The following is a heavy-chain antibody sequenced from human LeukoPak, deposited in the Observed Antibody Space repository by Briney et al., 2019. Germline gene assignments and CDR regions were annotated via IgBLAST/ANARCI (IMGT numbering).Heavy chain of an antibody. D-gene: IGHD3-22*01. CDR2: ISSSSSYI. CDR1: GFTFSSYG. Sequence: GGSLRLSCAASGFTFSSYGMHWVRQAPGKGLEWVSSISSSSSYIYYADSVKGRFTISRDNAKNSLYLQMNSLRAEDTAVYYCARDVGYDSSGAYDYWGQGTLVTVSS. V-gene: IGHV3-21*01. J-gene: IGHJ4*02. CDR3: ARDVGYDSSGAYDY.